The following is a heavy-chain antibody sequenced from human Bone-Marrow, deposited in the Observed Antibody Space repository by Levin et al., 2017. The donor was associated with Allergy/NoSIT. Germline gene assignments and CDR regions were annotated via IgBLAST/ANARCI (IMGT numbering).Heavy chain of an antibody. CDR2: IITTIGTA. CDR3: AWVVGKNVAGAGQAADY. Sequence: ASVKVSCKSSGGIFTSYVISWVRQAPGQGLEYMGGIITTIGTANYAQKCQGRLTITADEATSTAYIELSSLTSEDTAVHYCAWVVGKNVAGAGQAADYWGQGTLLIVSS. V-gene: IGHV1-69*13. J-gene: IGHJ4*02. CDR1: GGIFTSYV. D-gene: IGHD6-13*01.